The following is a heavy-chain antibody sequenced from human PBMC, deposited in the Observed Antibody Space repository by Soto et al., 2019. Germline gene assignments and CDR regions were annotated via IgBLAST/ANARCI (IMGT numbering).Heavy chain of an antibody. CDR3: ARGAVADCFDY. J-gene: IGHJ4*02. D-gene: IGHD6-19*01. CDR2: ILYDGNNK. CDR1: GFTFSSYA. Sequence: GGSLRLSCAASGFTFSSYAMHWVRQAPGKGLEWVAVILYDGNNKYYTDSVKGRFTISRDNSKNTLFLQMNSPRAEDTAVYFCARGAVADCFDYWGQGTLVTVSS. V-gene: IGHV3-30-3*01.